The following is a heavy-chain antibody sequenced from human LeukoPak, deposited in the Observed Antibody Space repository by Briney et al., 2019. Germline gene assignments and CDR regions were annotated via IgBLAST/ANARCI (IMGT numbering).Heavy chain of an antibody. Sequence: ASVKVSCKASGYTFTDVYMHWVQQAPGKGLEWMGRIDPEDGETMYSETFQGRVTITADTSRDTAYMELRSTDTAVYYCAITSVTYSGYDPFDYWGQGTLVTVSS. CDR3: AITSVTYSGYDPFDY. CDR2: IDPEDGET. CDR1: GYTFTDVY. J-gene: IGHJ4*02. D-gene: IGHD5-12*01. V-gene: IGHV1-69-2*01.